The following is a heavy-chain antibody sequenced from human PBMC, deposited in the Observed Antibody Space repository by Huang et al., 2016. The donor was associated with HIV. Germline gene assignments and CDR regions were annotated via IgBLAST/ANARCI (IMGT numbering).Heavy chain of an antibody. CDR1: GFPFDDFS. Sequence: EVHLVESGGGLVQPGRSLRLPCGASGFPFDDFSMLCVRQRSVKGMDECSGINGDSDMVFYAAAVKGRFTISRDNAKNALYLQMNSLRVEDTALYYCAHLPETSSPWTDYWGQGTLVTVSS. J-gene: IGHJ4*02. V-gene: IGHV3-9*01. CDR2: INGDSDMV. D-gene: IGHD1-1*01. CDR3: AHLPETSSPWTDY.